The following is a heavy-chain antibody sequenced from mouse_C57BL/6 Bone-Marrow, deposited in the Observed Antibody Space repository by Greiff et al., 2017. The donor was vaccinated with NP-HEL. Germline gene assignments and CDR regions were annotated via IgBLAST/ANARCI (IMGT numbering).Heavy chain of an antibody. CDR1: GFNIKDDY. Sequence: EVQLQQSGAELVRPGASVKLSCTASGFNIKDDYMHWVKQRPEQGLEWIGWIDPENGDTEYASKFQGKATITADTSSNTAYLQLSSLTSEDTAVYYCTTRGLSDYWGQGTTLTVSS. CDR2: IDPENGDT. V-gene: IGHV14-4*01. J-gene: IGHJ2*01. CDR3: TTRGLSDY. D-gene: IGHD2-3*01.